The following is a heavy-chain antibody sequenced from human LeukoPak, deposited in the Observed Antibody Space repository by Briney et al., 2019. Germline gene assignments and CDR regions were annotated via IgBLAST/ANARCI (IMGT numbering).Heavy chain of an antibody. CDR1: GGSISSSSYY. V-gene: IGHV4-39*01. J-gene: IGHJ4*02. D-gene: IGHD3-22*01. CDR2: IYYSGST. Sequence: SETLSLTCTVPGGSISSSSYYWGWLRLPPGKGLEWIGSIYYSGSTYYNPSLKSRVTISVDTSKNQFSLKLSSVTAADMAVYYSARGITMIVVVETFDYWGQGTLVTVSS. CDR3: ARGITMIVVVETFDY.